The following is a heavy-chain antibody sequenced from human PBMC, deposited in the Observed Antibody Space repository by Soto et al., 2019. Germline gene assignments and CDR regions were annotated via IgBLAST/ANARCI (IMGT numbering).Heavy chain of an antibody. D-gene: IGHD3-22*01. CDR3: ARKIYDSDTGPNFQYYFDS. V-gene: IGHV5-10-1*01. Sequence: GESLKISCKGSGYSFAGYWITWVRQKPGKGLEWMGRIDPSDSQTYYSPSFRGHVTISVTKSITTVFLQWSSLRASDTAMYYCARKIYDSDTGPNFQYYFDSWGQGAPVTVSS. J-gene: IGHJ4*02. CDR1: GYSFAGYW. CDR2: IDPSDSQT.